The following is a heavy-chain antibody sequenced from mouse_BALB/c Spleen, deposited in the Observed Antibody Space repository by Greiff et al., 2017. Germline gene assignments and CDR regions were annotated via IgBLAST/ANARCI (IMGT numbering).Heavy chain of an antibody. Sequence: DVQLVESGGGLVKPGGSLKLSCAASGFTFSSYAMSWVRQTPEKRLEWVASISSGGSTYYPDSVKGRFTISRDNARNILYLQMSSLRSEDTAMYYCARDGYYYAMDYWGQGTSVTVSS. CDR3: ARDGYYYAMDY. CDR1: GFTFSSYA. CDR2: ISSGGST. D-gene: IGHD2-2*01. J-gene: IGHJ4*01. V-gene: IGHV5-6-5*01.